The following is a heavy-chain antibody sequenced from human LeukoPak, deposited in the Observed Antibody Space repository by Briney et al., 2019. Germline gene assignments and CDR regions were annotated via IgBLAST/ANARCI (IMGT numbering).Heavy chain of an antibody. CDR1: GASISSYY. CDR2: ISYSGST. Sequence: SETLSLTCTVSGASISSYYWSWIRQPPGKGLEWIGYISYSGSTNYNPSLKSRVTISVDTSKNQFSLKLSSVTAADTAVYYCASDEVGARTFDYWGQGTLVTVSS. CDR3: ASDEVGARTFDY. V-gene: IGHV4-59*12. D-gene: IGHD1-26*01. J-gene: IGHJ4*02.